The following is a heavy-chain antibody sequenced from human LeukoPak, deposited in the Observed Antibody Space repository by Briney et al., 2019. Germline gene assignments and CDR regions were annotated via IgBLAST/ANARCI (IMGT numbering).Heavy chain of an antibody. CDR2: ISSSSSYI. V-gene: IGHV3-21*01. CDR1: GFTFSSYS. J-gene: IGHJ4*02. CDR3: ARDPFDYDFWSGSNPFDY. D-gene: IGHD3-3*01. Sequence: GGSLRLSCAASGFTFSSYSMNWVRQAPGKGLEWVSSISSSSSYIYYADSVKGRFTISRDNAKNSLYLQMNSLRAKDTAVYYCARDPFDYDFWSGSNPFDYWGQGTLVTVSS.